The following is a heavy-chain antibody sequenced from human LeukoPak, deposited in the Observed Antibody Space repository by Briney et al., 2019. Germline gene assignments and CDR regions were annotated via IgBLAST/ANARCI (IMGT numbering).Heavy chain of an antibody. CDR1: GYTFSSYA. V-gene: IGHV3-23*01. CDR2: ISGSGGST. J-gene: IGHJ4*02. D-gene: IGHD3-16*01. CDR3: ANEEPLYDYVWGSYLDY. Sequence: GWSLRLSCAASGYTFSSYAMSWVRQAPGKGLEWVSAISGSGGSTYYADSVKGRFTISRDNSKNTLYLQMNSLRAEDTAVYYCANEEPLYDYVWGSYLDYWGQGTLVTVSS.